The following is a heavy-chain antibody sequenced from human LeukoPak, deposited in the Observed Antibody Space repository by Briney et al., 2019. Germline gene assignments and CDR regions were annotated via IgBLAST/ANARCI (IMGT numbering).Heavy chain of an antibody. J-gene: IGHJ5*02. Sequence: VKXSCKVSGYTLTELSMHWVRQAPGKGLEWMGDFDPEDGETIHAQKFQGRVTMTEDTSTDTAYMELSSLRSEDTAVYYCAIGRGYCSSTSCYLGWFDPWGQGTLVTVSS. CDR2: FDPEDGET. D-gene: IGHD2-2*01. V-gene: IGHV1-24*01. CDR3: AIGRGYCSSTSCYLGWFDP. CDR1: GYTLTELS.